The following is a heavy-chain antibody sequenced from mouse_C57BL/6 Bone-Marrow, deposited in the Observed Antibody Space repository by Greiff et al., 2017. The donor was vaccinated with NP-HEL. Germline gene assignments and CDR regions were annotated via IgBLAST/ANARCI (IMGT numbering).Heavy chain of an antibody. CDR2: IRLKSDNYAT. CDR1: GFTFSNYW. V-gene: IGHV6-3*01. Sequence: EVKVEESGGGLVQPGGSMKLSCVASGFTFSNYWMNWVRQSPEKGLEWVAQIRLKSDNYATHYAQSVKGRFTISRDDSKSSFYLQMNNLRAEDTVIYYGTGLYYYGRSLFYFDYWGQGTTLTVSS. D-gene: IGHD1-1*01. CDR3: TGLYYYGRSLFYFDY. J-gene: IGHJ2*01.